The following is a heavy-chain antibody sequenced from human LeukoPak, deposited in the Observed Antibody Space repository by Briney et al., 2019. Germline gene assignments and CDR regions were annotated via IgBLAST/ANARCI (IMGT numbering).Heavy chain of an antibody. CDR3: ARDTDAFDI. CDR2: ISWNSGSI. CDR1: GFTFDNYA. V-gene: IGHV3-9*01. Sequence: GGSLRLSCAASGFTFDNYAMHWVRQAPGKGLEWVSGISWNSGSIGYADSVKGRFTISRDNAKNSLYLQLTSLRAEDTAVYYCARDTDAFDIWGQGTMVTVSS. J-gene: IGHJ3*02.